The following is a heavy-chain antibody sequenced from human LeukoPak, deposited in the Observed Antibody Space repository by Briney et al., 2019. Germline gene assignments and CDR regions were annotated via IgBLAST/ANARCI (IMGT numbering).Heavy chain of an antibody. CDR2: INNSGRDT. Sequence: GGSLRLSCSASGFTFNIYTMHWVRQAPGKGLEDVSGINNSGRDTWYADSVKGGFTISRDNSKNTLYLQMSSLRTEDTAVYYCVKVIVGATFDYWGQGTQVTVSS. D-gene: IGHD1-26*01. V-gene: IGHV3-64D*06. CDR1: GFTFNIYT. CDR3: VKVIVGATFDY. J-gene: IGHJ4*02.